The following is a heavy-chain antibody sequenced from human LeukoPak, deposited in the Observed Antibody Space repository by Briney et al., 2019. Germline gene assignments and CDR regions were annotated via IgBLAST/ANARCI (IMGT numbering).Heavy chain of an antibody. D-gene: IGHD3-10*01. V-gene: IGHV1-2*02. Sequence: ASVKVSCKASGYTFTGYYMHRVRQAPGQGLEWMGWINPNSGGTNYAQKFQGRVTMTRDTSISTAYMELSRLRSDDTAVYYCASSYYYGSGEPDYYFDYWGQGTLVTVSS. CDR1: GYTFTGYY. CDR2: INPNSGGT. CDR3: ASSYYYGSGEPDYYFDY. J-gene: IGHJ4*02.